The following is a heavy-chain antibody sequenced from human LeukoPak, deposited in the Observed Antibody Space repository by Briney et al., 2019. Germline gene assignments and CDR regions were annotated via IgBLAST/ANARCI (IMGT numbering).Heavy chain of an antibody. CDR2: ISYDGSNK. CDR1: GFTFSSYG. V-gene: IGHV3-30*18. J-gene: IGHJ6*03. Sequence: GGSLRLSCAASGFTFSSYGMHWVRQAPGKGLEWVAVISYDGSNKYYADSVKGRFTISRDNSKNTLYLQMNSLRAEDTAVYYCAKLHEGLYYYMDVWGKGTTVTVSS. CDR3: AKLHEGLYYYMDV.